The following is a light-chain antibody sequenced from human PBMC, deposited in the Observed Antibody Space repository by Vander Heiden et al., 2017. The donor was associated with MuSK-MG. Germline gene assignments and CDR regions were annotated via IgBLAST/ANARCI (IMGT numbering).Light chain of an antibody. CDR2: GQS. CDR3: QSYDSSLSAVI. CDR1: SSNNGANYD. V-gene: IGLV1-40*01. J-gene: IGLJ2*01. Sequence: QSVLTQPPSVSGAPGQRITISCSWTSSNNGANYDVHWYQRLPGAGPKFLISGQSSRPAGVPDRFSASNSGASASLAISGLRVEDEGDYFCQSYDSSLSAVIFGGGTKLTVL.